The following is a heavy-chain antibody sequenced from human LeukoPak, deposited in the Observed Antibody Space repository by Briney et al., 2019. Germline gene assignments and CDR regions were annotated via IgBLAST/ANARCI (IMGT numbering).Heavy chain of an antibody. CDR1: GFTFNTYS. V-gene: IGHV3-48*04. D-gene: IGHD1-1*01. J-gene: IGHJ4*02. Sequence: GGSLRLSCAASGFTFNTYSMNWVRQAPGRGLEWVSYISSSSSTIYYADSVKGRFTISRDNAKNSVFLEMSSLRVEDTAVYYCVRDVELWGQGTLVTVSS. CDR2: ISSSSSTI. CDR3: VRDVEL.